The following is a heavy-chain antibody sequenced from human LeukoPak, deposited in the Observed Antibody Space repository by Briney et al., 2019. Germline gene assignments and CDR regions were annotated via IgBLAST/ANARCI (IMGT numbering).Heavy chain of an antibody. D-gene: IGHD3-10*01. J-gene: IGHJ4*02. CDR1: GYTFSGYY. CDR2: TNPNSGAT. Sequence: ASVKVSCKASGYTFSGYYIHWVRQAPGQGLEWMGWTNPNSGATNYAQKFRGRVTMTRDTSITTAYMELSRLTSDDTAVYYCARVGLYGSGSYLVYWGQGTLVTVSS. V-gene: IGHV1-2*02. CDR3: ARVGLYGSGSYLVY.